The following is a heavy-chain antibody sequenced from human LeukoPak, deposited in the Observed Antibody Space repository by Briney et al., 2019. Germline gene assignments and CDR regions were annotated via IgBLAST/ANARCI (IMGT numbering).Heavy chain of an antibody. J-gene: IGHJ4*02. D-gene: IGHD1-26*01. Sequence: GASVKVSCKASGYTFTSYGISWVRQAPGQGLEWMGWISAYNGNTNYAQKLQGRVTMTTDTSTSTVYMELRGLRSEDTAVYYCARGGVIVGATALDYWGQGTLVTVSS. CDR3: ARGGVIVGATALDY. CDR1: GYTFTSYG. V-gene: IGHV1-18*01. CDR2: ISAYNGNT.